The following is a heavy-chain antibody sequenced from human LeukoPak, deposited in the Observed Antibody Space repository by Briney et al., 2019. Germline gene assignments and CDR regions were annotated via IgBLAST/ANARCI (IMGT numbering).Heavy chain of an antibody. CDR1: GYTFTSYY. Sequence: ASVKVSCKASGYTFTSYYMHWVRQAPGQGLEWMGWINPNSGGTNYAQKFQGRVTMTRDTSISTAYMELSRLRSDDTAVYYCARDPRRGSPSGGWGQGTLVTVSS. CDR3: ARDPRRGSPSGG. CDR2: INPNSGGT. D-gene: IGHD1-26*01. V-gene: IGHV1-2*02. J-gene: IGHJ4*02.